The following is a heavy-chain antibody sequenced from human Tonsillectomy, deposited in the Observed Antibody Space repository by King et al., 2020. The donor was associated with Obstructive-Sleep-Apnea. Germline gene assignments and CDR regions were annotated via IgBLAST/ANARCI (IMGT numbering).Heavy chain of an antibody. CDR2: ISYDGSNK. J-gene: IGHJ4*02. CDR1: GFTFSSYG. Sequence: VQLVESGGGVVQPGRSLRLSCAASGFTFSSYGMHWVRQAPGKGLEWVAVISYDGSNKYYADSVKGRFTISRDNSKNTRYLQMNSLRAEDTAVNYCAKDPGYYVILTGYEDYWGQGTLVTVPS. D-gene: IGHD3-9*01. V-gene: IGHV3-30*18. CDR3: AKDPGYYVILTGYEDY.